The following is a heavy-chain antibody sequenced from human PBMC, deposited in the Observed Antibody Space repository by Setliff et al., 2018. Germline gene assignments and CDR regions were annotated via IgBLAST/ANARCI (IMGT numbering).Heavy chain of an antibody. D-gene: IGHD5-18*01. Sequence: ASVKVSCKASGYTFTGYYMHWVRQAPGQGLEWMGWINPNTGGTNYAQTFQGRVTMTRDTSINTAYMELSSLTSDDTAVYYCAREGVDTRSSTDYRYYMDVWGKGTTVTVSS. CDR2: INPNTGGT. CDR1: GYTFTGYY. V-gene: IGHV1-2*02. CDR3: AREGVDTRSSTDYRYYMDV. J-gene: IGHJ6*03.